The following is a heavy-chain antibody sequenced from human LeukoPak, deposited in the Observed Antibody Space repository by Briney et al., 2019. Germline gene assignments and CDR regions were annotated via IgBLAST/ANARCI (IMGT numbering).Heavy chain of an antibody. Sequence: GGSLRLSCAASGFTFSIFAMSWVRQAPGKGLEWVSGISDSGGSTFYADSVKGRFTISRDNSKNILYLQMNSLRADDTAVYYCAKVSESNYDILTGYYTSYYFDYWGQGTLVTVSS. CDR3: AKVSESNYDILTGYYTSYYFDY. CDR2: ISDSGGST. J-gene: IGHJ4*02. D-gene: IGHD3-9*01. CDR1: GFTFSIFA. V-gene: IGHV3-23*01.